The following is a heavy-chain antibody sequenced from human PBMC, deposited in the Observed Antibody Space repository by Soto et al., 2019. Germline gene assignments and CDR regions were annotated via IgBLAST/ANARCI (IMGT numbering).Heavy chain of an antibody. D-gene: IGHD3-22*01. CDR2: IWYDGSNK. J-gene: IGHJ4*02. Sequence: GGSLRLSCAASGFTFSSYGMHWVRQAPGKGLEWVAVIWYDGSNKYYADSVKGRFTISRDNSKNTLYLQMNSLRAEDTAVYYCARGTGYYYDSSGYYSPFDYWGQGTLVTVSS. V-gene: IGHV3-33*01. CDR1: GFTFSSYG. CDR3: ARGTGYYYDSSGYYSPFDY.